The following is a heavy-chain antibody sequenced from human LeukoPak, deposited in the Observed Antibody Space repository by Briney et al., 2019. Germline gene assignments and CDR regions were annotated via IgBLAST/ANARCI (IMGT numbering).Heavy chain of an antibody. V-gene: IGHV4-34*01. J-gene: IGHJ4*02. Sequence: PSETLSLTCAVYGGSFSGYYCSWIRQPPGKGLEWIGEINHSGSTNYNPSLKSRVTISVDTSKNQFSLKLSSVTAADTAVYYCARGIAVAGTSSFFFDYWGQGTLVTVSS. D-gene: IGHD6-19*01. CDR1: GGSFSGYY. CDR3: ARGIAVAGTSSFFFDY. CDR2: INHSGST.